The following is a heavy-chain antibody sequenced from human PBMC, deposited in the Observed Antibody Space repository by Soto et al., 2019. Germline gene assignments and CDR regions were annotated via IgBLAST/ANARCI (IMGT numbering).Heavy chain of an antibody. J-gene: IGHJ4*02. CDR1: GGSFSGYY. V-gene: IGHV4-34*01. Sequence: QVQLQQWGAGLLKPSETLSLTCAVYGGSFSGYYWSWIRQPPGKGLEWIGEINHSGSTNYNPSLKSRVTISVDTSKNHFSLKLSSVTAADTAVYYCARAHVLMVYAIFDYWGQGTLVTVSS. CDR3: ARAHVLMVYAIFDY. D-gene: IGHD2-8*01. CDR2: INHSGST.